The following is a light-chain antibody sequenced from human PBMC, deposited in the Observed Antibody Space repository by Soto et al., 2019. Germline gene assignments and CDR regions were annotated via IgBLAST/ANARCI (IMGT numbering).Light chain of an antibody. J-gene: IGLJ3*02. V-gene: IGLV1-47*01. CDR3: AAWDDSLSGPV. Sequence: QTVVTQPPSASGTLGQRVTISCSGSSSNIGSNYVYWNQQLPGTAPKLLIYRNNQRPSGVPDRFSGSKSGTSASLAISGLRSADEADYYCAAWDDSLSGPVFGGGTKLTVL. CDR2: RNN. CDR1: SSNIGSNY.